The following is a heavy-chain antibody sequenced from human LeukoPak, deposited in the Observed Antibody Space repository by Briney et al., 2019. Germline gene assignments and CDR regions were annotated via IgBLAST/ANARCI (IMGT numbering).Heavy chain of an antibody. D-gene: IGHD4-17*01. CDR3: ANPARDFADSGAITW. J-gene: IGHJ4*02. CDR1: GGSFSYYY. Sequence: SETLSLTCAVYGGSFSYYYWSWIRQPPGKGLEWIGEINHSGITNYNPSLKSRVTISADTSKNQFSLKLTSAIAADTAVYYCANPARDFADSGAITWWGQGTLVTVSS. V-gene: IGHV4-34*01. CDR2: INHSGIT.